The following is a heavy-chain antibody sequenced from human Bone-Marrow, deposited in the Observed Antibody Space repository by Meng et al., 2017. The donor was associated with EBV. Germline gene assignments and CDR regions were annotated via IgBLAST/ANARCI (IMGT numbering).Heavy chain of an antibody. D-gene: IGHD3-10*01. J-gene: IGHJ5*02. CDR1: GGTFSSYA. V-gene: IGHV1-46*01. CDR3: ARGISPGDYGSGSYYNLYNWFDP. Sequence: QVQLVQSGAEVKKPGSSVKVSCKASGGTFSSYAISWVRQAPGQGLEWMGIINPSGGSTSYAQKFQGRVTMTRDTSTSTVYMELSSLRSEDTAVYYCARGISPGDYGSGSYYNLYNWFDPWGQGTLVTVSS. CDR2: INPSGGST.